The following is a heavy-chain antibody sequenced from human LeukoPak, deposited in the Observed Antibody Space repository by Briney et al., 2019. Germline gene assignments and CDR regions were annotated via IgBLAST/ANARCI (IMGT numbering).Heavy chain of an antibody. Sequence: GGSLRLSCAASGFTFGSYWMSWVRQAPGKGLEWVANINQGGSDKYYVDSVKGRFTISRDNAQKSLFLQMDSLRADDTAVSYCGRDRTSSAGSYFWGQGTLVTVSS. CDR1: GFTFGSYW. CDR3: GRDRTSSAGSYF. J-gene: IGHJ4*02. D-gene: IGHD6-13*01. V-gene: IGHV3-7*01. CDR2: INQGGSDK.